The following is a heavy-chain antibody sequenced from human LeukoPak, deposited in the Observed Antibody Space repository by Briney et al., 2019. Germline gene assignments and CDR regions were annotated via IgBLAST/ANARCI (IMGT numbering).Heavy chain of an antibody. V-gene: IGHV4-4*07. CDR1: GGSINNYY. CDR3: ARGRYCSADICSGGDAFDI. Sequence: SETLSLTCTVSGGSINNYYWSWIRQPAGKGLEWIGRIYTRGSTNYNPSLKSRVTMSVDTSKNQFSLKLSSVSAADTAVYYCARGRYCSADICSGGDAFDIWGQGTMVSVSS. J-gene: IGHJ3*02. CDR2: IYTRGST. D-gene: IGHD2-15*01.